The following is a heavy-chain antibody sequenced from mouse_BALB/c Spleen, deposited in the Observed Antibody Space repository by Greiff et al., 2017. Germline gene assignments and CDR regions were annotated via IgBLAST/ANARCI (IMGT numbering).Heavy chain of an antibody. V-gene: IGHV1S81*02. J-gene: IGHJ2*01. D-gene: IGHD2-4*01. Sequence: QVQLKQPGAELVKPGASVKLSCKASGYTFTSYWMHWVKQRPGQGLEWIGEINPSNGRTNYNEKFKSKATLTVDKSSSTAYMQLSSLTSDDSAVYFCARRWGRTMITTEGYFDYWGQGTTLTVSS. CDR2: INPSNGRT. CDR1: GYTFTSYW. CDR3: ARRWGRTMITTEGYFDY.